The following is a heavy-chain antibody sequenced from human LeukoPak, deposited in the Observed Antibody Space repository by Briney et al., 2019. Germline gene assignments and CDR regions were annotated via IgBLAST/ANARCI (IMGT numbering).Heavy chain of an antibody. CDR2: INPNSGGT. D-gene: IGHD3-22*01. V-gene: IGHV1-2*02. CDR3: AKITFYYDSSGYPAD. Sequence: ASVKVSCKASGYTFTGYYMHWVRQAPGQGLEWMGWINPNSGGTNYAQKFQGRVTMTRDTSISTAYMELSRLRSDDTAVYYCAKITFYYDSSGYPADWGQGTLVTVSS. CDR1: GYTFTGYY. J-gene: IGHJ4*02.